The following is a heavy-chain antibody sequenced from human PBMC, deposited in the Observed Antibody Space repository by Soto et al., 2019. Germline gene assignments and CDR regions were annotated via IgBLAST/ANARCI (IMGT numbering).Heavy chain of an antibody. V-gene: IGHV3-33*01. D-gene: IGHD6-19*01. CDR1: GFTFSSYG. CDR2: IWYDGSNK. CDR3: ARDTRRAVAGTGDFDY. J-gene: IGHJ4*02. Sequence: PGGSLRLSCAASGFTFSSYGMHWVRQAPGKGLEWVAVIWYDGSNKYYADSVKGRFTISRDNSKNTLYLQMNSLRAEDTAVYYCARDTRRAVAGTGDFDYWGQGTLVTVSS.